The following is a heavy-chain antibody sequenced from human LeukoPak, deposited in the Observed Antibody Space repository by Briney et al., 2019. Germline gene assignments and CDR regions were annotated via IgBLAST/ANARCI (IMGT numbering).Heavy chain of an antibody. Sequence: SETLSLTCTVSGGSINTYYWSWIRQLPGKGLEWIGYIYYSGSTNYNPSLKSRVTISVDTSKNQFSLKLSSVTAADTAVYYCATDPGSYYMDVWGKGITVTVSS. CDR3: ATDPGSYYMDV. V-gene: IGHV4-59*01. D-gene: IGHD3-10*01. CDR2: IYYSGST. J-gene: IGHJ6*03. CDR1: GGSINTYY.